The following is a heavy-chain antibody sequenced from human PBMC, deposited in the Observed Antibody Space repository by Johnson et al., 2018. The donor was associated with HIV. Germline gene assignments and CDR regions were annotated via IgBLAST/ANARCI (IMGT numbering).Heavy chain of an antibody. Sequence: QMQLVESGGGVVQPGRSLRLSCAASGFTFSSYAMHWVRQAPGKGLEWVAVISYDGNNKYYADSVKGRFTISRDNSRNTLYLQMNTLRTEDTALYYCAKVGRIVVAIGNDALDIWGQGTMVTVSS. CDR1: GFTFSSYA. CDR3: AKVGRIVVAIGNDALDI. V-gene: IGHV3-30-3*01. J-gene: IGHJ3*02. D-gene: IGHD2-21*01. CDR2: ISYDGNNK.